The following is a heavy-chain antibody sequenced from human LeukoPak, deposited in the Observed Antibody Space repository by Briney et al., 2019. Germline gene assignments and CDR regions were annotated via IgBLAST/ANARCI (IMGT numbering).Heavy chain of an antibody. Sequence: GGSLRLSCAASGFTFSNYVMHWVRQAPGKGLEWVAVISYDGSNKYYADSVKGRFTISRDNSKNTLYLQMNSLRAEDTAVYYCASAYYDILTGYYHEFDYWGQGALVTVSS. J-gene: IGHJ4*02. CDR2: ISYDGSNK. D-gene: IGHD3-9*01. CDR1: GFTFSNYV. CDR3: ASAYYDILTGYYHEFDY. V-gene: IGHV3-30-3*01.